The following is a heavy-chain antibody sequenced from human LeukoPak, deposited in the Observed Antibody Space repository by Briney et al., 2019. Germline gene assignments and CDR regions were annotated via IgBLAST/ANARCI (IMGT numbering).Heavy chain of an antibody. V-gene: IGHV4-39*07. J-gene: IGHJ6*03. CDR2: IYYSGST. Sequence: SETLSLTCTVSGGSISRSSYYWGWIRQPPGKGLEWIGSIYYSGSTYYNPSLKSRVTISVDTSKNQFSLKLSSVTAADTAVYYCATGDPGIAAAGTLRYYYYYYMDVWGKGTTVTVSS. D-gene: IGHD6-13*01. CDR1: GGSISRSSYY. CDR3: ATGDPGIAAAGTLRYYYYYYMDV.